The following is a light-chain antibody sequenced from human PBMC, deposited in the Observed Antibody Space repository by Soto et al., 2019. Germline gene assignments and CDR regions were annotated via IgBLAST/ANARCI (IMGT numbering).Light chain of an antibody. CDR3: AAWDDSLNGCV. CDR1: SSNIGTYS. V-gene: IGLV1-44*01. J-gene: IGLJ1*01. CDR2: SDN. Sequence: QSALTQPPSASGTPGQRVTISCSGSSSNIGTYSVSWYQQFPGTAPRLLIYSDNQRPSGVPDRFSASKSGASASLAISGLQSEDGADFYCAAWDDSLNGCVFGTGTKVTVL.